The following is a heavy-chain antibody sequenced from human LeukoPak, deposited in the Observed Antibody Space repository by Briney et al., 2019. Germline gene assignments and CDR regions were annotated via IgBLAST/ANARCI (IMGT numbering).Heavy chain of an antibody. CDR1: GFPFNAYW. CDR2: IRQDGDTK. Sequence: GGSLRLSCAASGFPFNAYWMTWVRQAPGKGLEWVANIRQDGDTKYYVDSVKGRFTISRDNAMNSLYLRMNSLRAEDTAIYYCARSLPYGTTWYGRSDFWGQGTLVTVSS. D-gene: IGHD6-13*01. J-gene: IGHJ4*02. CDR3: ARSLPYGTTWYGRSDF. V-gene: IGHV3-7*03.